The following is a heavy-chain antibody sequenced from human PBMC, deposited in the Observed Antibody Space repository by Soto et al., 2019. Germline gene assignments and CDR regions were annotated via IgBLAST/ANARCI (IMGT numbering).Heavy chain of an antibody. D-gene: IGHD2-15*01. Sequence: SETLSLTRAVYGGSFSGYYWSWIRQPPGRGLEWIGEINHSGSTNYNPSLKSRVTISVDTSKNQFSLKLSSVHAADTAVYYCARGKLRSSIVVVVPAYNWFDPWGQGSMVTV. CDR1: GGSFSGYY. V-gene: IGHV4-34*01. CDR2: INHSGST. J-gene: IGHJ5*02. CDR3: ARGKLRSSIVVVVPAYNWFDP.